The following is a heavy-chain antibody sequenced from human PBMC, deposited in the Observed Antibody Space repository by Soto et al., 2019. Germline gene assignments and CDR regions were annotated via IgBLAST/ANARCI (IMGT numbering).Heavy chain of an antibody. D-gene: IGHD3-22*01. Sequence: ASVKVSCKASGYTFTGYYMHWVRQAPGQGLEWMGIINPSGGSTSYAQKFQGRVTMTRDTSTSTVYMELSSLRSEDTAVYYCARDRIDYYDSSGHFDYWGQGTLVTVSS. J-gene: IGHJ4*02. CDR2: INPSGGST. V-gene: IGHV1-46*01. CDR1: GYTFTGYY. CDR3: ARDRIDYYDSSGHFDY.